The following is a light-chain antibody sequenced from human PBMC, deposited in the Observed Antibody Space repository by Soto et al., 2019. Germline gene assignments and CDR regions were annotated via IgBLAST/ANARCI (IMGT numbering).Light chain of an antibody. J-gene: IGLJ3*02. V-gene: IGLV1-47*01. CDR2: KNN. CDR3: AAWDDSLSGWV. CDR1: SSNIGGNY. Sequence: QPVLTQPPSTSETPGQRVTISCSGSSSNIGGNYAYWYQQLPGTAPKLLIYKNNQRPSGVPDRFSGSKSGTSASLAISGLRSEDEADYYCAAWDDSLSGWVFGGGTKLTVL.